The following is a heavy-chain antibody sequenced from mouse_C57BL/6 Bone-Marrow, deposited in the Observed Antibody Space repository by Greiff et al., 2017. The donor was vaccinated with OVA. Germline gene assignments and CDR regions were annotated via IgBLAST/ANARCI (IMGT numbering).Heavy chain of an antibody. V-gene: IGHV5-4*01. D-gene: IGHD2-4*01. Sequence: EVQGVESGGGLVKPGGSLKLSCAASGFTFSSYAMSWVRQTPEKRLEWVATISDGGSYTYYPDNVKGRFTISRDNAKNHLYLQMSHLKSEDTAMYYCARDRGRYDYPFAYWGQGTLVTVSA. CDR2: ISDGGSYT. CDR1: GFTFSSYA. J-gene: IGHJ3*01. CDR3: ARDRGRYDYPFAY.